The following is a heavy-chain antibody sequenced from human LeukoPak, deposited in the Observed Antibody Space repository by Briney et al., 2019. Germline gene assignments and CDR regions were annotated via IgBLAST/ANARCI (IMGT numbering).Heavy chain of an antibody. CDR1: GGSISSYY. V-gene: IGHV4-59*01. D-gene: IGHD6-13*01. J-gene: IGHJ6*03. CDR3: ARTARQFLAAHYYYYMDV. CDR2: IYYSGST. Sequence: PSETLSLTCTVSGGSISSYYWSWIRQPPGKGLEWIGYIYYSGSTNYNPSLKNRVTISVDTSKNQFSLKLSSVTAADTAVYYCARTARQFLAAHYYYYMDVWGKGTTVTVSS.